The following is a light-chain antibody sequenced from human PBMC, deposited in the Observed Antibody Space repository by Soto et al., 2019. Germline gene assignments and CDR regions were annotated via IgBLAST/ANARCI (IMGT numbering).Light chain of an antibody. CDR2: DAS. CDR1: QSISRS. Sequence: EILLTPSPAILSMYPGEIATLSCRASQSISRSLAWYQQKPGQAPRLLISDASTRATGIPARFSGSGSGTEFTLTISSLQSEDFAVYYCQQYNNWPRTFGQGSKVDIK. CDR3: QQYNNWPRT. J-gene: IGKJ1*01. V-gene: IGKV3-15*01.